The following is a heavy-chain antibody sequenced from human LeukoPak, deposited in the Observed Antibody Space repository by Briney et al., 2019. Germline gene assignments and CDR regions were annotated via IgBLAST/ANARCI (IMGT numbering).Heavy chain of an antibody. Sequence: GGSLRLSRAASRFTFSSYAMSWVRQAPGKGLEWVSGISSSGGSTYYADSVKGRFTISRDNSKNTLYLHMNSLRAEDTAVYYCATDPQITNWYDYFDFWGQGTLVTVSS. CDR3: ATDPQITNWYDYFDF. V-gene: IGHV3-23*01. D-gene: IGHD1-1*01. J-gene: IGHJ4*02. CDR2: ISSSGGST. CDR1: RFTFSSYA.